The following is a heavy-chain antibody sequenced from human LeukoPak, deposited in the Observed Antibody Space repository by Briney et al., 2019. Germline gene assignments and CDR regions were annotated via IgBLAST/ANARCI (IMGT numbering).Heavy chain of an antibody. V-gene: IGHV5-51*01. Sequence: GESLKISCKGSGYSFTSHWIGWVRQMPGKGLEWMGIIYPGDSDTRYSPSFQGQVTISADKSISTAYLQWSSLKASDTAMYYCARRDCSSTICASTYWGQGTLVPVSS. CDR1: GYSFTSHW. J-gene: IGHJ4*02. CDR3: ARRDCSSTICASTY. CDR2: IYPGDSDT. D-gene: IGHD2-2*01.